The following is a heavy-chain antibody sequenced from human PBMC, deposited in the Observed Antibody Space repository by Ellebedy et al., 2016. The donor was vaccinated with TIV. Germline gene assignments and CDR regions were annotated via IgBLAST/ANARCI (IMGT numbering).Heavy chain of an antibody. J-gene: IGHJ4*02. CDR2: VYHTGST. V-gene: IGHV4-59*01. CDR1: GGSIGIYY. CDR3: ARDGVEDYFDY. Sequence: MPSETLSLTCTVSGGSIGIYYWSWIRQPPGQGLEWIGYVYHTGSTNYNPSLRSRVTLAVDTPKNEFSLKLSSVTTADTAIYYCARDGVEDYFDYWGQGLLVTVSS. D-gene: IGHD3-10*01.